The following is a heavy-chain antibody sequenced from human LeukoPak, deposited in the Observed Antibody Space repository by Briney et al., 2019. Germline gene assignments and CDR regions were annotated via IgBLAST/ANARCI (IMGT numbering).Heavy chain of an antibody. J-gene: IGHJ4*02. CDR1: GHTFTGYH. CDR2: INSNTGGT. Sequence: ASVKVSCKASGHTFTGYHMHWVRQAPGQGLEWMGCINSNTGGTQYAQNFQGRVTMSRYTSVSTVYMELSRLRSDDTAVYYCARDDSGSDLNSFDYWGQGTLVTVSS. V-gene: IGHV1-2*02. CDR3: ARDDSGSDLNSFDY. D-gene: IGHD1-26*01.